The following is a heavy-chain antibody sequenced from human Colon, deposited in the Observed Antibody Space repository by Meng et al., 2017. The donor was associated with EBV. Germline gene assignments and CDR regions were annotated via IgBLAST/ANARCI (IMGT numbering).Heavy chain of an antibody. CDR1: ATSMSTSNW. Sequence: QVLFLGSWAGLVNLSGTLSLTCASSATSMSTSNWCSWTRQSPGEGLEWIGAIYHNGQTNYHPSLKSRVSMSADESKNEFSINLKSVTAAATAVYYCARDGGVTHIPWGQGVLVTVSS. V-gene: IGHV4-4*02. D-gene: IGHD2-8*02. CDR3: ARDGGVTHIP. J-gene: IGHJ5*02. CDR2: IYHNGQT.